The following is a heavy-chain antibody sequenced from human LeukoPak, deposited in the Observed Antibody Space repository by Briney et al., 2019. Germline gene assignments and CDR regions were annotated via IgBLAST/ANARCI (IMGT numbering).Heavy chain of an antibody. CDR1: GGSISSYY. J-gene: IGHJ6*03. Sequence: SETLSLTCTVSGGSISSYYWSWIRQPPGKGLEWVGYIYYSGSTNYNPSLKSRVTVSVDTSKNQFSLKLSSVTAADTAVYYCARDAVVPAAIPGRGYYYYMDVWGKGTTVTVSS. D-gene: IGHD2-2*02. V-gene: IGHV4-59*01. CDR2: IYYSGST. CDR3: ARDAVVPAAIPGRGYYYYMDV.